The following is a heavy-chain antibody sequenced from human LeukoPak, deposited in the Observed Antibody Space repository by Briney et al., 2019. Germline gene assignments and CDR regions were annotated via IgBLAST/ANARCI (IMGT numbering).Heavy chain of an antibody. J-gene: IGHJ4*02. V-gene: IGHV4-30-4*08. Sequence: PSETLSLTCTVSGGSISSGDYYWSWIRQPPGKGLEWIGYIYYSGSTYYNPSLKSRVTISVDTSKNQFSLKLSSVTAADTAVYYCARLSVYDSSGSDYWGQGTLVTVSS. CDR2: IYYSGST. D-gene: IGHD3-22*01. CDR3: ARLSVYDSSGSDY. CDR1: GGSISSGDYY.